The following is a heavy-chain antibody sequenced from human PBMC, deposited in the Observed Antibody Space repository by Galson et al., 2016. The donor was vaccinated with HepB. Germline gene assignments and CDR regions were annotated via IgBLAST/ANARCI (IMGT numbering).Heavy chain of an antibody. CDR2: ISGSGDST. Sequence: SLRLSCAASGYTFSSYAMSWVRLAPGKGLERVSAISGSGDSTDFADSVKGRFTISRDNFKNTLYLQMDSLRAEDTAVYYCAKDLNRIAVIRGVYDYWGQGTLVTVSS. CDR3: AKDLNRIAVIRGVYDY. V-gene: IGHV3-23*01. D-gene: IGHD3-10*01. CDR1: GYTFSSYA. J-gene: IGHJ4*02.